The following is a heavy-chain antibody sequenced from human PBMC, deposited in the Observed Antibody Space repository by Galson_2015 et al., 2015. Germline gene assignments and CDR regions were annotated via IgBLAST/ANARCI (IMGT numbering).Heavy chain of an antibody. V-gene: IGHV3-33*06. J-gene: IGHJ4*02. CDR2: IWYDGGNE. D-gene: IGHD3-22*01. CDR1: GFTFSAFG. CDR3: AKELPDGESSG. Sequence: SLRLSCAASGFTFSAFGMHWIRQAPGKGLEWVAVIWYDGGNEYYADSVKGRFTISRDNSKNTLYLQMNNLRAEDTATYYCAKELPDGESSGWGQGTLVTVSS.